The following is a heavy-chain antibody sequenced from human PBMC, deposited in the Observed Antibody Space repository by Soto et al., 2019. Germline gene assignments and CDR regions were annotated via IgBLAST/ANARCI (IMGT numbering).Heavy chain of an antibody. CDR2: IYHSGST. CDR1: GGSISSSNW. D-gene: IGHD2-15*01. Sequence: QVQLQESGPGLVKPSGTLSLTCAVSGGSISSSNWWSWVRQPPGKGLEWIGEIYHSGSTNYNPSLKSRVTISVDKSKNQFSLRLSSVTAAATAVYYCASGGGYCSGGSCSSHWGQGTLVTVSS. V-gene: IGHV4-4*02. J-gene: IGHJ4*02. CDR3: ASGGGYCSGGSCSSH.